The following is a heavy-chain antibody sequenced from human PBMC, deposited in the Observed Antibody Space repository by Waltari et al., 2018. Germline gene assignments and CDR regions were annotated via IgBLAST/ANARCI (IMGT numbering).Heavy chain of an antibody. V-gene: IGHV1-69*04. CDR2: IIPILGIA. D-gene: IGHD4-17*01. Sequence: QVQLVQSGAEVKKPGSSVKVSCKAYGGTLGSYDISLVREAPGQGLEWMGGIIPILGIANYAQKFQGRVTITADESTSTAYMELSSLRSEDTAVYYCARGYGDYGYYFDYWGQGTLVTVSS. J-gene: IGHJ4*02. CDR1: GGTLGSYD. CDR3: ARGYGDYGYYFDY.